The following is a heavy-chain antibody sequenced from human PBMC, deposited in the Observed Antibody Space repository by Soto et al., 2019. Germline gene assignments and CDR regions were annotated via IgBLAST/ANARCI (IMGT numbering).Heavy chain of an antibody. V-gene: IGHV1-24*01. CDR1: GYFLTALS. Sequence: ASVKVSCKVSGYFLTALSIHWVRQAPGKGLEWMGCFDREDGETIYAQKFQGRVTMTEDTSTDSAYMELSSLTSEDTAIYYCAHGEGIVKSIVYFDSWGQGTLVTVSS. CDR2: FDREDGET. CDR3: AHGEGIVKSIVYFDS. J-gene: IGHJ4*02. D-gene: IGHD1-26*01.